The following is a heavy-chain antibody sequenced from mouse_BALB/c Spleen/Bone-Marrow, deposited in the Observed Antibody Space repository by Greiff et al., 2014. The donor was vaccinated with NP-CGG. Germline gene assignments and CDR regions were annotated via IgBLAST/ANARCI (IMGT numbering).Heavy chain of an antibody. J-gene: IGHJ2*01. CDR1: GFTFTDYY. CDR3: ARDRGGLLHDY. V-gene: IGHV7-3*02. D-gene: IGHD1-1*01. CDR2: IRNKANGYTT. Sequence: EVMLVESGGGLVQPGGSLRLSCATSGFTFTDYYMSWVRQPPGKALEWLGFIRNKANGYTTEYSASVKGRFTISRDNSQSILYLQMNTLRAEDSATYYCARDRGGLLHDYWGQGTTFTVSS.